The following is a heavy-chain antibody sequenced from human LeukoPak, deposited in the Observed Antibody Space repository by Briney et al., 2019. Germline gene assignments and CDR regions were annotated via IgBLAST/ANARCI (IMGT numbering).Heavy chain of an antibody. V-gene: IGHV4-34*01. CDR2: INHSGST. CDR1: GGSFSGYY. D-gene: IGHD4-17*01. Sequence: SETLSLTCAVYGGSFSGYYWSWIRQPPGKGLEWIGEINHSGSTNYNPSLKSRATISVDTSKNQFSLKLSSVTAADTAVYYCARFSGYGDYANWGQGTLVTVSS. CDR3: ARFSGYGDYAN. J-gene: IGHJ4*02.